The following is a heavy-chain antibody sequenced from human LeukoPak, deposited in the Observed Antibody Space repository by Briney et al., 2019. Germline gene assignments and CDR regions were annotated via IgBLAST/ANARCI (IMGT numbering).Heavy chain of an antibody. V-gene: IGHV1-2*04. CDR3: ARDGGASNYYYYGMDV. CDR2: INPNSGGT. J-gene: IGHJ6*02. D-gene: IGHD1-26*01. CDR1: GYTFTGYY. Sequence: GASVKVSCKASGYTFTGYYMHWVRQAPGRGLEWMGWINPNSGGTNYAQKFQGWVTMTRDTSISTAYMELSRLRSDDTAVYYCARDGGASNYYYYGMDVWGQGTTVTVSS.